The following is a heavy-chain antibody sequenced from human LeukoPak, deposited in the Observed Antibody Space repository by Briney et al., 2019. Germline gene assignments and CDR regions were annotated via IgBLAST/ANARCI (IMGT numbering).Heavy chain of an antibody. CDR2: IYASGST. V-gene: IGHV4-4*07. Sequence: SETLSLTCTVSGGSISDYYWSWIRQPAGKGLEWIGRIYASGSTNYNPSLKSRLTMSVDTSKNQFSLKLSSVTAADTAVYYCARGGLVAAEDAAGFDPWGQGTLVTVSS. D-gene: IGHD6-13*01. CDR3: ARGGLVAAEDAAGFDP. J-gene: IGHJ5*02. CDR1: GGSISDYY.